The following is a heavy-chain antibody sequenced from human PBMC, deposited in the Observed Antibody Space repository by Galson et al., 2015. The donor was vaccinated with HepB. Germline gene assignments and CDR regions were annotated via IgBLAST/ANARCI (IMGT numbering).Heavy chain of an antibody. CDR2: IIPIFGTA. Sequence: SVKVSCKASGGTFSSYAISWVRQAPGQGLEWMGGIIPIFGTANYAQKFQGRVTITAEESTSTAYMELSSLRSEDTAVYYCARCADGSSSWQAFDYWGQGTLVTVSS. CDR1: GGTFSSYA. CDR3: ARCADGSSSWQAFDY. V-gene: IGHV1-69*13. D-gene: IGHD6-13*01. J-gene: IGHJ4*02.